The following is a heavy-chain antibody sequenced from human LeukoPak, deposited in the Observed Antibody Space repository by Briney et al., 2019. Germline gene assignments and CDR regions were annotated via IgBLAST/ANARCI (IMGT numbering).Heavy chain of an antibody. CDR3: ARQYYYDTSGYDAFDI. J-gene: IGHJ3*02. V-gene: IGHV3-48*02. D-gene: IGHD3-22*01. CDR2: ISSSSSTI. Sequence: GGSLRLSCAASGFTFSSSSMNWVRQAPGKGLEWVSYISSSSSTIYYADSVKGRFTISRDNAKNSLYLQMNSLRDEDTAVYYCARQYYYDTSGYDAFDIWGQGTMVTVSS. CDR1: GFTFSSSS.